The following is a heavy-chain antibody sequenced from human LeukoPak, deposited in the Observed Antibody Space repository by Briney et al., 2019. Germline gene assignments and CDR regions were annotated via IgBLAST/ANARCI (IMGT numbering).Heavy chain of an antibody. CDR2: ISAYNGNT. V-gene: IGHV1-18*01. Sequence: ASVKVSCKASGYTFTSYGISWVRQAPGQGLEWMGWISAYNGNTNYAQKLQGRVTMTTDTSTSTAYMELRSLRSDDTAVYYCARELELPSYYYYGMDVWGQGTTVTVSS. CDR3: ARELELPSYYYYGMDV. J-gene: IGHJ6*02. D-gene: IGHD1-7*01. CDR1: GYTFTSYG.